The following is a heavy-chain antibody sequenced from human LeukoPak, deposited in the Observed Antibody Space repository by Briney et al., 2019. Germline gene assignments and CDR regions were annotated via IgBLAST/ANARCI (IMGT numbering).Heavy chain of an antibody. CDR2: ISSNGGAT. CDR1: GFTFSTYS. V-gene: IGHV3-64*01. Sequence: GGSLRLSCAASGFTFSTYSMHWVRQAPGKGLEYVSAISSNGGATYYANSVKGRFTISRDNSKNTLYLQMNSLRAEDTAVYYCASCRAVTTPFDYWGQGTLVTVSS. J-gene: IGHJ4*02. CDR3: ASCRAVTTPFDY. D-gene: IGHD4-17*01.